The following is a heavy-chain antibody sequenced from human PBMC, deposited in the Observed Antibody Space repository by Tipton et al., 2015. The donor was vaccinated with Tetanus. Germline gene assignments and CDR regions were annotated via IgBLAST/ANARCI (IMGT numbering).Heavy chain of an antibody. J-gene: IGHJ2*01. CDR3: ASMTPVDWYFDL. V-gene: IGHV4-59*01. CDR1: GASIRSYY. D-gene: IGHD4-23*01. Sequence: TLSLTCSVSGASIRSYYWNWIRQVPGKGLEWIGYTHHSGNTKYNPSLSGRVTTSVDTSKNQFSLKISSLTAADTAVYYCASMTPVDWYFDLWGRGTLVTVSS. CDR2: THHSGNT.